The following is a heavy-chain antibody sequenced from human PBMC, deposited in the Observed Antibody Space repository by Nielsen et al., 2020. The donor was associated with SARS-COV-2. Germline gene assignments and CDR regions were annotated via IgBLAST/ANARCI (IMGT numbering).Heavy chain of an antibody. CDR2: INPNSGAT. Sequence: ASVKVSCKASGYTFTGYYMHWVRQAPGQGLEWMGRINPNSGATDYAQRFQGRVTMTRDTSITTAYMELSRLRYEDTGFYYCARVKSYGFSRYSYYGMDVWGQGTTVTVSS. V-gene: IGHV1-2*05. CDR3: ARVKSYGFSRYSYYGMDV. J-gene: IGHJ6*02. CDR1: GYTFTGYY. D-gene: IGHD3-16*02.